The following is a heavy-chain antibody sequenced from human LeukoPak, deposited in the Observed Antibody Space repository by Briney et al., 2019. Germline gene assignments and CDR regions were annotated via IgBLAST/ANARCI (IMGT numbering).Heavy chain of an antibody. J-gene: IGHJ4*02. CDR2: ISWNSGSI. CDR3: AKDIATGNRLYYFDY. D-gene: IGHD1-14*01. V-gene: IGHV3-9*01. CDR1: GFTFDDYA. Sequence: GGSLRLSCAASGFTFDDYAMHWVRQAPGKGLEWVSGISWNSGSIGYADSAKGRFTISRDNAKNSLYLQMNSLRAEDTALYYCAKDIATGNRLYYFDYWGQGTLVTVSS.